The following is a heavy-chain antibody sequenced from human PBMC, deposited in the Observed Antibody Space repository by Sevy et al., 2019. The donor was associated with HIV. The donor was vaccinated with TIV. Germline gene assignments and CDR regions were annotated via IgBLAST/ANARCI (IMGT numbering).Heavy chain of an antibody. V-gene: IGHV3-7*01. D-gene: IGHD3-16*01. Sequence: GGSLRLSCAASGFSFSTYWMTWVRQAPGKGLEWVATMNEDGTERDYVDSVKGRFTISRDNTKTSLLLQMNSLSAEDTGVYYCAREGLGGFSYSLDCWGQGTLVTVSS. CDR1: GFSFSTYW. J-gene: IGHJ4*02. CDR2: MNEDGTER. CDR3: AREGLGGFSYSLDC.